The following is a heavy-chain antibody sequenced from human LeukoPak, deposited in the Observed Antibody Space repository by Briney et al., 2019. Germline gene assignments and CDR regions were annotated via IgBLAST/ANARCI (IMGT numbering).Heavy chain of an antibody. CDR3: AEAYSSSPLDDI. CDR1: GYTFTSYG. CDR2: IIPIFGTA. Sequence: ASVKVSCKASGYTFTSYGISWVRQAPGQGLEWMGGIIPIFGTANYAQKFQGRVTITADESTSTAYMELSSLRSEDTAVYYCAEAYSSSPLDDIWGPGTIVTVSS. V-gene: IGHV1-69*13. J-gene: IGHJ3*02. D-gene: IGHD6-6*01.